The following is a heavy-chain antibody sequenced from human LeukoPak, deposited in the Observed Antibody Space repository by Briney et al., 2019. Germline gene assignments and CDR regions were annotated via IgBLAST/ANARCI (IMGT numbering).Heavy chain of an antibody. J-gene: IGHJ4*02. Sequence: GGSLRLSCAASGSTFSSYEMNWVRQAPGKGLEWVSYISSSGSTIYYADSVKGRFTISRDNAKNSLYLQMNSLRAEDTAVYYCARALVVVFDWGQGTLVTVSS. D-gene: IGHD2-15*01. V-gene: IGHV3-48*03. CDR3: ARALVVVFD. CDR2: ISSSGSTI. CDR1: GSTFSSYE.